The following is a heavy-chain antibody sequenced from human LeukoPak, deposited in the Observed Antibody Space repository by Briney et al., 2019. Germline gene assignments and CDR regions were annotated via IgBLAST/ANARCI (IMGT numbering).Heavy chain of an antibody. V-gene: IGHV1-8*01. CDR2: MYPNSGNT. J-gene: IGHJ5*02. D-gene: IGHD2-15*01. CDR3: ARVRCSGGSCYGRPWWFDP. Sequence: GASVKVSCKASGYTFTSYDINWVRQATGQGLEWMGWMYPNSGNTGYAQKFQGRVTMTRNTSISTAYMELSSLRSEDTAVYYCARVRCSGGSCYGRPWWFDPWGQGTLVTVSS. CDR1: GYTFTSYD.